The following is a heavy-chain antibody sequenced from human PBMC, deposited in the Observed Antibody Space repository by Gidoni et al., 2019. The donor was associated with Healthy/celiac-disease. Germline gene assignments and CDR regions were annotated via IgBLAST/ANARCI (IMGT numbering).Heavy chain of an antibody. CDR2: ISYSGSNK. V-gene: IGHV3-30*18. Sequence: QVQLVETGGGVVQPGRPLRRSWAADGLTFSSYGMHWVRQAPGKGVEWVSVISYSGSNKYYADSVKGRFTISRDNSKNTLYLQMNSLRAEDTAVYYCAKDQPITMVRGGYFDYWGQGTLVTVSS. J-gene: IGHJ4*02. CDR1: GLTFSSYG. CDR3: AKDQPITMVRGGYFDY. D-gene: IGHD3-10*01.